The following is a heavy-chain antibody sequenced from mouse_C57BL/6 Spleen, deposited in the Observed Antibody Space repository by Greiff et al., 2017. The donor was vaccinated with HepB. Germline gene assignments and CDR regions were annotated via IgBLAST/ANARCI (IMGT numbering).Heavy chain of an antibody. J-gene: IGHJ2*01. D-gene: IGHD3-1*01. CDR3: AIQLATGYFDY. CDR2: INYDGSST. V-gene: IGHV5-16*01. Sequence: EVMLVESEGGLVQPGSSMKLSCTASGFTFSDYYMAWVRQVPEKGLEWVANINYDGSSTYYLDSLKSRFIISRDNAKNILYLQMSSLKSEDTATYYCAIQLATGYFDYWGQGTTLTVSS. CDR1: GFTFSDYY.